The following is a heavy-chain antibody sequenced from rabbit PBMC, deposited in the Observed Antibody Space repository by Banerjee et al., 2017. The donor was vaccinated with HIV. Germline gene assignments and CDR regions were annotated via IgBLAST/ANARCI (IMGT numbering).Heavy chain of an antibody. CDR2: INTVSGNT. CDR1: GFSFSSSYY. Sequence: QEQLEESGGDLVKPEASLTLTCTASGFSFSSSYYMCWVRQAPGKGLEWIGCINTVSGNTYYASWAKGRFTISKTSNTVDLKMTSLTAADTATYYCARGPYVGYGYATYFNLWGQGTLVTVS. J-gene: IGHJ4*01. CDR3: ARGPYVGYGYATYFNL. V-gene: IGHV1S45*01. D-gene: IGHD6-1*01.